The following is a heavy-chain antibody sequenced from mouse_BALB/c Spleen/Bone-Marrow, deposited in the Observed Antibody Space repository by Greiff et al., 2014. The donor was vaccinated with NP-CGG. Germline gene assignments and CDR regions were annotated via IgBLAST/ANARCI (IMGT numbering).Heavy chain of an antibody. D-gene: IGHD2-4*01. V-gene: IGHV5-6*01. Sequence: EVQLQESGGDLVRPGGSLKLSCAASGFTFSNYGMSWVRQIPDKRLEWVATISSGGTYTFYPDSVKGRFTISRDNTKNTLTLQMTSLKSEDTAMYYCARRRDYGYFDYWGQGTTLTVSS. CDR1: GFTFSNYG. CDR2: ISSGGTYT. CDR3: ARRRDYGYFDY. J-gene: IGHJ2*01.